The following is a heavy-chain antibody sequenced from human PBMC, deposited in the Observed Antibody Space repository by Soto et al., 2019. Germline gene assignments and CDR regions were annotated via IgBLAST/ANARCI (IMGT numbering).Heavy chain of an antibody. CDR1: GFTVRSNY. CDR2: IYSGGST. D-gene: IGHD5-18*01. CDR3: ARDSDTGMEELDY. Sequence: PGGSLGLSSAASGFTVRSNYMSWVRQAPGKGLERVSVIYSGGSTYYADSVKGRFTISRHNSKNTLYLQMNSLRAEDTAVYYCARDSDTGMEELDYWGQGTLVTVSS. V-gene: IGHV3-53*01. J-gene: IGHJ4*02.